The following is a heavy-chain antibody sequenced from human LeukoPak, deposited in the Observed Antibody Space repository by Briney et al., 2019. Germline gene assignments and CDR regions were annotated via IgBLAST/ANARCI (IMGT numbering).Heavy chain of an antibody. V-gene: IGHV3-23*01. D-gene: IGHD3-9*01. CDR3: AKAFYDILTGYYVDAFDI. CDR2: ISGSGGST. Sequence: GGTLRLSCAASGFTFSSYGMSWVRQAPGKGLEWVSAISGSGGSTYYADSVKGRFTISRDNSKTTLYLQMNSLRAEDTAVYYCAKAFYDILTGYYVDAFDIWGQGTMVTVSS. J-gene: IGHJ3*02. CDR1: GFTFSSYG.